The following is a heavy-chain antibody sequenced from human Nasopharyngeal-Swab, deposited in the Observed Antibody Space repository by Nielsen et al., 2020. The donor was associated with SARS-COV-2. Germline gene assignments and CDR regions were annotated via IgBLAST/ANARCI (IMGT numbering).Heavy chain of an antibody. CDR2: IYTSGST. J-gene: IGHJ6*02. D-gene: IGHD3-3*01. CDR3: ARDETYYDFWSGYPNYYYYYGMDV. Sequence: SETLSLTCTVSGGSISSYYWSWVRQPARKGLEWIGRIYTSGSTNYNPSLKSRVTMSVDTSKNQFSLKLSSVTAADTAVYYCARDETYYDFWSGYPNYYYYYGMDVWGQGTTVTVSS. CDR1: GGSISSYY. V-gene: IGHV4-4*07.